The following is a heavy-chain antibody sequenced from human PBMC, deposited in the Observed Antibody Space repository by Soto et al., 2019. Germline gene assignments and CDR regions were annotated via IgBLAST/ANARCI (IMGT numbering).Heavy chain of an antibody. J-gene: IGHJ4*02. CDR2: ISFDVANE. CDR1: GFMFRNHA. V-gene: IGHV3-30-3*01. D-gene: IGHD2-8*01. Sequence: QVQLVESGGGVVQPGRSLRLSCAASGFMFRNHAMHWVRQAPGKGLDWVAVISFDVANEFYADSVKGRFTISRDNSKNTLYLQMNSLRAEDTAVYYCARDAGDVTKIVYVSPIDFWGQGSLVTVSS. CDR3: ARDAGDVTKIVYVSPIDF.